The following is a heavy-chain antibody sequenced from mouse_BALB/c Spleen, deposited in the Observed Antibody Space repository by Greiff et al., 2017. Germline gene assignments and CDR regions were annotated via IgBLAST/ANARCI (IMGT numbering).Heavy chain of an antibody. V-gene: IGHV5-9-3*01. Sequence: EVQVVESGGGLVKPGGSLKLSCAASGFTFSSYAMSWVRQTPEKRPEWVATISSGGSYTYYPDSVKGRFTISRDNAKNTLYLQMSSLRSEDTAMYYCARGYGNYGEYFDYWGQGTTLTVSS. D-gene: IGHD2-10*02. CDR2: ISSGGSYT. CDR1: GFTFSSYA. CDR3: ARGYGNYGEYFDY. J-gene: IGHJ2*01.